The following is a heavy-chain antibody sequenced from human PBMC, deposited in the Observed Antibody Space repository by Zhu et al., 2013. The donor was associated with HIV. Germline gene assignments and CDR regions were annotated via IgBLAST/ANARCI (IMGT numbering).Heavy chain of an antibody. CDR2: MNPKSGNT. Sequence: QVQLVQSGAEVKKPGASVRVSCSSSGYTFSSYDINWVRQATGQGLELMGWMNPKSGNTGNVQKFQGRVTMTRNTSISTAYMELSSLRSEDTAVYYCARGRRWELAGGMDVWGQGTTVTGLL. D-gene: IGHD1-7*01. V-gene: IGHV1-8*01. CDR1: GYTFSSYD. CDR3: ARGRRWELAGGMDV. J-gene: IGHJ6*02.